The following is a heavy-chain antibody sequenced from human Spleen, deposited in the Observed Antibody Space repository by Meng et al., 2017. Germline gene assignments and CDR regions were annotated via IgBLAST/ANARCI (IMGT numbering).Heavy chain of an antibody. CDR3: ARVGASIEDH. J-gene: IGHJ1*01. CDR2: ISSRGNS. CDR1: GFTFSNYE. V-gene: IGHV3-48*03. Sequence: GESLKISCEASGFTFSNYEMNWVRQAPGKGLEWISYISSRGNSYYADSVKGRFTISRDNAQNSLFLQMNSLRADDTGVYYCARVGASIEDHWGQGTLVTVSS. D-gene: IGHD6-6*01.